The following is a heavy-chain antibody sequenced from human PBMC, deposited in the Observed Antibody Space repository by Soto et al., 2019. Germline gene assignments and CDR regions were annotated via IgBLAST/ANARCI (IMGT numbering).Heavy chain of an antibody. CDR2: IYYSGST. V-gene: IGHV4-31*03. J-gene: IGHJ4*02. Sequence: SETLSLTCPVSGGSISSGGYYWSWIRQHPGKGLEWIGYIYYSGSTYYNPSLKSRVTISVDTSKNQFSLKLSSVTAADTAVYYCARDRGGYYYDSSGYDWGQGTLVTVSS. D-gene: IGHD3-22*01. CDR1: GGSISSGGYY. CDR3: ARDRGGYYYDSSGYD.